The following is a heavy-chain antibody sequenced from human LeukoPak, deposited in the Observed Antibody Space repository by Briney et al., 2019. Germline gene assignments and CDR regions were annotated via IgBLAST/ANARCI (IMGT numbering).Heavy chain of an antibody. J-gene: IGHJ3*02. D-gene: IGHD2-2*02. Sequence: PSETLSLTCTVSGGSISSYYWSWIRQPPGKGLEWIGYIYYSGSTNYNPSPKSRVTISVDTSKNQFSLKLSSVTAADTAVYYCARYTYDAFDIWGQGTMVTVSS. V-gene: IGHV4-59*08. CDR2: IYYSGST. CDR1: GGSISSYY. CDR3: ARYTYDAFDI.